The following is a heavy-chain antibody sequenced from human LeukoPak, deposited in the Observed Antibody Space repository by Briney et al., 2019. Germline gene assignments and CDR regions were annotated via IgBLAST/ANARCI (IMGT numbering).Heavy chain of an antibody. D-gene: IGHD1-1*01. V-gene: IGHV3-23*01. CDR2: ISGSGGST. CDR1: GFTFSSYA. Sequence: GGSLRLSCAASGFTFSSYAMSWVRQAPGKGLEWVSGISGSGGSTYCADSVKGRFTISRDNSKNTLYLQMNSLRAEDTAEYYCAKRGYNWNDAFDYWGQGTLVTVSS. CDR3: AKRGYNWNDAFDY. J-gene: IGHJ4*02.